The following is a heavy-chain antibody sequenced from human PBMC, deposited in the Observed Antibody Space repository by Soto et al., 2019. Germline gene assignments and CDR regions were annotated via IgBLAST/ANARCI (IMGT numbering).Heavy chain of an antibody. CDR3: ARGYRWLDY. D-gene: IGHD5-12*01. CDR2: IYYSGST. CDR1: GCSISSYY. Sequence: LSLTCTVSGCSISSYYWSWIRQPPGKGLEWIGYIYYSGSTNYNPSLKSRVTISVDTSKNQFSLKLSSVTAADTAVYYCARGYRWLDYWGQGTLVTVSS. J-gene: IGHJ4*02. V-gene: IGHV4-59*01.